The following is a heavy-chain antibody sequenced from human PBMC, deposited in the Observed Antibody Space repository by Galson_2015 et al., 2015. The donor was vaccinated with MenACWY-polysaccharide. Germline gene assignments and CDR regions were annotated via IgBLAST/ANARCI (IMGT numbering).Heavy chain of an antibody. CDR2: ISTYNGNT. CDR1: GYTFTSNG. D-gene: IGHD6-6*01. V-gene: IGHV1-18*01. J-gene: IGHJ4*02. CDR3: ARDGSSSTAPRPSKY. Sequence: SVKVSCKASGYTFTSNGISWVRQAPGQGLEWMGWISTYNGNTDNAQKFQGRVTRTTDTSTATAFMELRSLGSHDTAVYYCARDGSSSTAPRPSKYWGQETLVTVSS.